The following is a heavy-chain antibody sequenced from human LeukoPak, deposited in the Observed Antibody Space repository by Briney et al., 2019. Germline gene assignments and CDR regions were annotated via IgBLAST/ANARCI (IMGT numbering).Heavy chain of an antibody. D-gene: IGHD3-22*01. J-gene: IGHJ3*02. CDR1: GFTFSSYA. CDR2: ISGSGSST. Sequence: PGGSLRLSCAASGFTFSSYAMSWVRQAPGKGLEWVSAISGSGSSTYYADSVKGRFTISRDNSKNTLHLQMNSLRGEDTAVYYCAKDAKPYYYDSSGYYYAGAFDIWGQGTMVTVSS. V-gene: IGHV3-23*01. CDR3: AKDAKPYYYDSSGYYYAGAFDI.